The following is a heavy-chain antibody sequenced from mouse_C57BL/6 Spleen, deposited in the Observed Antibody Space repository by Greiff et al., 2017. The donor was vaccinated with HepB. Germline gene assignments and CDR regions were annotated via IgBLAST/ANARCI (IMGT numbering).Heavy chain of an antibody. Sequence: EVQLLESGPGLVKPSQSLSLTCSVTGYSITSGYYWNWIRQFPGNKLEWMGYISYDGSNNYNPYLKNRISITRDTSKNQFFLMLNAVTTEDTATYYCARWLYYRNYEWYFDVWGTGTPVTVSS. CDR3: ARWLYYRNYEWYFDV. CDR2: ISYDGSN. J-gene: IGHJ1*03. D-gene: IGHD2-5*01. CDR1: GYSITSGYY. V-gene: IGHV3-6*01.